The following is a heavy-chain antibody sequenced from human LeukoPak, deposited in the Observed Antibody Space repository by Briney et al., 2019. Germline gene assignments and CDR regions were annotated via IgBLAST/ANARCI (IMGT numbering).Heavy chain of an antibody. Sequence: PGGSLRLSCAASGFTFSSYGMHWVRQAPGKGLEWVAVIWYDGSSKYCADSVKGRFTISRDNSENTLYLQMNSLRAEDTAVYYCARDLEARYCDYWGQGTLATVSS. CDR1: GFTFSSYG. J-gene: IGHJ4*02. V-gene: IGHV3-33*01. D-gene: IGHD5-24*01. CDR2: IWYDGSSK. CDR3: ARDLEARYCDY.